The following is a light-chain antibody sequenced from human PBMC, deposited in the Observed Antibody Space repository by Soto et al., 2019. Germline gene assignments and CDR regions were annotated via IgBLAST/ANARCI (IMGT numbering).Light chain of an antibody. CDR2: GAS. Sequence: EIVLTQSPGTLSLSPGERVTLSCRASQSVTRSFLAWYQQKPGQAPRLLIYGASSRATGIPDRFSGSGSGTDFTLTTSRLEPEDFAVYYCHQYGSSPQAFGPGTKVDIK. J-gene: IGKJ3*01. V-gene: IGKV3-20*01. CDR1: QSVTRSF. CDR3: HQYGSSPQA.